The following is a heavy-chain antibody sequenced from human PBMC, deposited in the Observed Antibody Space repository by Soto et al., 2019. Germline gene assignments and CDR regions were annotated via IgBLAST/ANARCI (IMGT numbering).Heavy chain of an antibody. D-gene: IGHD6-19*01. CDR2: IYHSGST. CDR1: GGSLSSGGYC. V-gene: IGHV4-31*03. Sequence: SETLSLTCNVSGGSLSSGGYCWTWIRQHPGKGLEWIGYIYHSGSTDYNPSLKGRVSISIAPSRNQFSLKLSSVTAADTAVYYCARERIAVAGTRGHFDYWGQGTLVNVS. J-gene: IGHJ4*02. CDR3: ARERIAVAGTRGHFDY.